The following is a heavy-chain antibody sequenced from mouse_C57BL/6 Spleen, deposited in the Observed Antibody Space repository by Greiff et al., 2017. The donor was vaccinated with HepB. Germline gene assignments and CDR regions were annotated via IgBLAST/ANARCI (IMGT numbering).Heavy chain of an antibody. Sequence: EVKLVESEGGLVQPGSSMKLSCTASGFTFSDYYMAWVRQVPEKGLEWVANINYDGSSTYYLDSLKSRFIISRDNAKNILYLQMSSLKSEDTATYYCARDRDYGSRYFDVWGTGTTVTVSS. CDR1: GFTFSDYY. J-gene: IGHJ1*03. CDR2: INYDGSST. D-gene: IGHD1-1*01. CDR3: ARDRDYGSRYFDV. V-gene: IGHV5-16*01.